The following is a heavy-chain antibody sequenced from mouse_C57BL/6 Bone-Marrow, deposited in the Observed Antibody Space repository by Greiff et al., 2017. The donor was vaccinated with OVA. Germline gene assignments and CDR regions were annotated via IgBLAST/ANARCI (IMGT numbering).Heavy chain of an antibody. Sequence: QVQLQQPGAELVMPGASVKLSCKASGYTFTSYWMHWVKQRPGQGLEWIGEIDPSDSYTNYNQKFKGKSTLTVDKSSSTAYMQLSSLTSEDSAVYYGITTVVGRAMDYWGQGTSVTVSS. D-gene: IGHD1-1*01. CDR3: ITTVVGRAMDY. CDR1: GYTFTSYW. CDR2: IDPSDSYT. J-gene: IGHJ4*01. V-gene: IGHV1-69*01.